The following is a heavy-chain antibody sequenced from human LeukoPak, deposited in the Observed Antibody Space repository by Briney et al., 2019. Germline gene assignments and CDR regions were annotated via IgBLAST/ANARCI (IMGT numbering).Heavy chain of an antibody. CDR3: AREGLTTVTKFDY. CDR1: GGSFSGYY. J-gene: IGHJ4*02. V-gene: IGHV4-34*01. D-gene: IGHD4-17*01. Sequence: SETLSLTCAVYGGSFSGYYWSWIRQPSGKGLEWIGEINHSGSTNYNPSLKSRVTISVDTSKNQFSLKLSSVTAADTAVYYCAREGLTTVTKFDYWGQGTLVTVSS. CDR2: INHSGST.